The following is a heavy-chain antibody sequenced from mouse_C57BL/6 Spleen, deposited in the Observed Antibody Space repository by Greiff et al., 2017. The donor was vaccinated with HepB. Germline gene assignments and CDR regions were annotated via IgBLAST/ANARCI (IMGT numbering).Heavy chain of an antibody. CDR1: GFSLSTFGMG. J-gene: IGHJ4*01. Sequence: QVQLKESGPGILQPSQTLSLTCSFSGFSLSTFGMGVGWIRQPSGKGLEWLAHIWWDDDKYYNPALKSRLTISKATSKNQVFLKIANVDTADTATYYCARIPLLGYGSSGYAMDYWGQGTSVTVSS. D-gene: IGHD1-1*01. CDR2: IWWDDDK. V-gene: IGHV8-8*01. CDR3: ARIPLLGYGSSGYAMDY.